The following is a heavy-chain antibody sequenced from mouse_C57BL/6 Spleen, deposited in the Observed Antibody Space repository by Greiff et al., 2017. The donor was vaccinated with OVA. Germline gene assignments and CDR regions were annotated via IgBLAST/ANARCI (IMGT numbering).Heavy chain of an antibody. J-gene: IGHJ2*01. CDR1: GYTFTSYW. Sequence: VQLQQPGAELVKPGASVKLSCKASGYTFTSYWMQWVKRRPGQGLEWIGEIDPSDSYTNYNQKFKGKATLTVDTSSSTAYMQLSSLTSEDSAVYYCARAIYFDYWGQGTTLTVSS. V-gene: IGHV1-50*01. CDR3: ARAIYFDY. CDR2: IDPSDSYT.